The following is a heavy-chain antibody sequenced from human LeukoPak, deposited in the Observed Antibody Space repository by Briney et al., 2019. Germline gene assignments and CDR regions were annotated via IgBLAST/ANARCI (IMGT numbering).Heavy chain of an antibody. D-gene: IGHD6-13*01. J-gene: IGHJ6*02. V-gene: IGHV4-34*01. CDR2: INHSGST. CDR3: ASMLGVAAAGTGHYYYGMDV. CDR1: GGSFSGYY. Sequence: SETLSLTCAVYGGSFSGYYWSWIRQPPGKGLEWIGEINHSGSTNYNPSLKSRVTVSVDTSKNQFSLKLSSVTAADTAVYYCASMLGVAAAGTGHYYYGMDVWGQGTTVTVSS.